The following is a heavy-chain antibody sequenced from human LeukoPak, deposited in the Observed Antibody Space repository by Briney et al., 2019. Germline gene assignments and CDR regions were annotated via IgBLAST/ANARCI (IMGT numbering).Heavy chain of an antibody. CDR3: ARYRRGDYAFDY. CDR1: GYTFTSYY. J-gene: IGHJ4*02. V-gene: IGHV1-46*01. D-gene: IGHD4-17*01. Sequence: ASVKVSCKASGYTFTSYYMHWVRQAPGQGLEWMGIINPSGGSTSYAQKFQGRVTMTRDMSTSTVYMELSSLRSEDTAVYYCARYRRGDYAFDYWGQGTLVTVSS. CDR2: INPSGGST.